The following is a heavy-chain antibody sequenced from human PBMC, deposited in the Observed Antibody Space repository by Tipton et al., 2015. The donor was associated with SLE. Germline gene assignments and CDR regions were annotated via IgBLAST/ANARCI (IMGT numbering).Heavy chain of an antibody. Sequence: SLRLSCAASGFTFSSYSMNWVRQAPGKGLEWVSYISSSRSTIYYADSVRGRFTISRDNAKNSLYLQMNSLRAEGTAVYYWARDLDSSLGYWGPGTLVTVSS. V-gene: IGHV3-48*01. CDR1: GFTFSSYS. D-gene: IGHD6-6*01. CDR3: ARDLDSSLGY. CDR2: ISSSRSTI. J-gene: IGHJ4*02.